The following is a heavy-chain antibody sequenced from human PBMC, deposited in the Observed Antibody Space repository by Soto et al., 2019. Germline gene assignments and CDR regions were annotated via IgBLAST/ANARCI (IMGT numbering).Heavy chain of an antibody. J-gene: IGHJ4*02. Sequence: EVQLLESGGGLVQPGGSLRLSCAASGFTFTSYAMSWVRQSPGKGLEWVSTIGDSVSNTYHADSVKGRFTISRDNSKNTLYLQMNSLRAEDTAVYYCVKGGVQQLISNYWGLGTLVTVSS. CDR3: VKGGVQQLISNY. CDR2: IGDSVSNT. CDR1: GFTFTSYA. D-gene: IGHD6-13*01. V-gene: IGHV3-23*01.